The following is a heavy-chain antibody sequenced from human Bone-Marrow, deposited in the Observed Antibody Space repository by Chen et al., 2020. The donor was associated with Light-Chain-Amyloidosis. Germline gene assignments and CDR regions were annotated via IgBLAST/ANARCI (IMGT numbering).Heavy chain of an antibody. D-gene: IGHD5-12*01. CDR1: GYTFPNYW. Sequence: EVQLEQSGPEVKKPGESLKISCKGSGYTFPNYWIGWVRQMPGKGLEWMGVIYPDDSDARYIPSFEGQVTISADKSSTTAYLQWRSLKASDTAMYYCARRRDGYNFDYWGQGTLVTVSS. CDR3: ARRRDGYNFDY. J-gene: IGHJ4*02. V-gene: IGHV5-51*01. CDR2: IYPDDSDA.